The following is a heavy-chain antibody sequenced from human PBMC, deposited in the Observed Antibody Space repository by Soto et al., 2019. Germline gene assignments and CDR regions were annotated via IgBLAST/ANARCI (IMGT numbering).Heavy chain of an antibody. CDR3: ARDDSSYYYDSSGYFDY. Sequence: SETLSLTCTVSGGSISNYYWTWIRQPPGKGLEWIGYIYYSGSTNYNPSLKSRVTISVDTSKNQFSLKLSSVTAADTAVYYCARDDSSYYYDSSGYFDYWGQGTLVTVSS. J-gene: IGHJ4*02. V-gene: IGHV4-59*01. CDR2: IYYSGST. CDR1: GGSISNYY. D-gene: IGHD3-22*01.